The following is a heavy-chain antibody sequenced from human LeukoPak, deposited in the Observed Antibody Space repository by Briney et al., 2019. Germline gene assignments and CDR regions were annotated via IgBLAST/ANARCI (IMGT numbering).Heavy chain of an antibody. Sequence: GGSLRLSCAASGFTFSSYWMHWVRQAPGKGLVWVSRINSDGSSTSYEDSVKGRFTISRDNAKNTLYLQMNSLRAEDTAVYYCARVGIAVAALDAFDIWGQGTMVTVSS. D-gene: IGHD6-19*01. J-gene: IGHJ3*02. CDR3: ARVGIAVAALDAFDI. V-gene: IGHV3-74*01. CDR1: GFTFSSYW. CDR2: INSDGSST.